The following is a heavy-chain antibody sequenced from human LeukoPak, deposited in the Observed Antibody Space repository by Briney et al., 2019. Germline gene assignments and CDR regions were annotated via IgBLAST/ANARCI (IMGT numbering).Heavy chain of an antibody. CDR1: GFTFSSYE. J-gene: IGHJ1*01. CDR2: ISSSGNSI. Sequence: PGGSLRLSCVASGFTFSSYEMNWVRQAPGKGLEWVSYISSSGNSIYYADSVKGRFTISRDNAKNSLYLQMNSLRAEDMAVYYCARGRFGSCWGQGTLVTVSS. CDR3: ARGRFGSC. D-gene: IGHD6-13*01. V-gene: IGHV3-48*03.